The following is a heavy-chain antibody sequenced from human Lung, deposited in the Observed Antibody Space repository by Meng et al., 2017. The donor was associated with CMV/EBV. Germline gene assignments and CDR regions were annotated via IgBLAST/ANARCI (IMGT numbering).Heavy chain of an antibody. CDR1: GYTFTDYY. V-gene: IGHV1-2*02. CDR3: ARPIGPSRDYYYGMDV. D-gene: IGHD2/OR15-2a*01. Sequence: ASXXVSXKASGYTFTDYYMHWVRQAPGQGLEWMGWIHPNSGGTNYAQKFQGRVAMTRDASISTAYMELSRPRSDDTAVYYCARPIGPSRDYYYGMDVLGQGXTVTVSS. CDR2: IHPNSGGT. J-gene: IGHJ6*02.